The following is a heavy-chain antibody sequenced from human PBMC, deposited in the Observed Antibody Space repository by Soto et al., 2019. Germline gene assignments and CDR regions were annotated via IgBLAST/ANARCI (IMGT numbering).Heavy chain of an antibody. J-gene: IGHJ4*02. CDR2: ISAYNGNT. V-gene: IGHV1-18*01. D-gene: IGHD5-18*01. Sequence: GASVKVSWKASGGTFSSYAISWVRQAPGQGLEWMGWISAYNGNTNYAQKLQGRVTMTTDTSTSTAYMELRSLRSDDTAVYYCARDVVDTAMVDFDYWGQGTLVTVSS. CDR3: ARDVVDTAMVDFDY. CDR1: GGTFSSYA.